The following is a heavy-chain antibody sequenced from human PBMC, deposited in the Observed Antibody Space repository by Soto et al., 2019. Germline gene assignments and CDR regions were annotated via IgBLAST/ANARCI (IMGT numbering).Heavy chain of an antibody. CDR1: GGSISSGGYS. V-gene: IGHV4-30-2*01. J-gene: IGHJ5*02. CDR3: ARVLGDILTGYVRPEWFDP. D-gene: IGHD3-9*01. Sequence: TLSLTCAVSGGSISSGGYSWSWIRQPPGKGLEWIGYIYHSGSTYYNPSLKSRVTMSVDRSKNQFSLKLSSVTAADTAVYYFARVLGDILTGYVRPEWFDPWGQGTLVTVSS. CDR2: IYHSGST.